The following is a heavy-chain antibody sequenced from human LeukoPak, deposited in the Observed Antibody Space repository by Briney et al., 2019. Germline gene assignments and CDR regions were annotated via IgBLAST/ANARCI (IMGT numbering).Heavy chain of an antibody. V-gene: IGHV4-34*01. D-gene: IGHD6-13*01. CDR3: ATSRGRYSSSWYWFDP. J-gene: IGHJ5*02. Sequence: PSETLSLTCAVYGGSFSGYYWSWIRQPPGKGLEWIGEINHSGSTNYNPSLKSRVTISVDTSKNQFSLKLSSVTAADTAVYYCATSRGRYSSSWYWFDPWGQGTLVTVSS. CDR1: GGSFSGYY. CDR2: INHSGST.